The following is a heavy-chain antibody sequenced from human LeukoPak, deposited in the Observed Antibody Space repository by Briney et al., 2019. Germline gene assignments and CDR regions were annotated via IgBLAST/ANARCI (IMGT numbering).Heavy chain of an antibody. Sequence: SQTLSLTCTVSGGPISSGSYYWSWIRQPAGKGLEWIGRIYTSGSTNYNPSLKSRVTISVDTSKNQFSLKLSSVTAADTAVYYCARGSYDSSGYPFDYWGQGTLVTVSS. CDR2: IYTSGST. CDR3: ARGSYDSSGYPFDY. J-gene: IGHJ4*02. D-gene: IGHD3-22*01. CDR1: GGPISSGSYY. V-gene: IGHV4-61*02.